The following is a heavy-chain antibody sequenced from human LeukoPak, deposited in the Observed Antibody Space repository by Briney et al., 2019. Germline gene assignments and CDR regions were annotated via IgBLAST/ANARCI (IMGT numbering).Heavy chain of an antibody. CDR1: GYNFNSHW. Sequence: PGESLKISCKGSGYNFNSHWIAWVRQMPGKGLEWMGNIYPSGSDTTYRPSFQGQVTISADKSISTAYLQWSSLEASDTAMFYCARLYCSGGACYCDYWDQGTLVTVSS. CDR2: IYPSGSDT. D-gene: IGHD2-15*01. V-gene: IGHV5-51*01. CDR3: ARLYCSGGACYCDY. J-gene: IGHJ4*02.